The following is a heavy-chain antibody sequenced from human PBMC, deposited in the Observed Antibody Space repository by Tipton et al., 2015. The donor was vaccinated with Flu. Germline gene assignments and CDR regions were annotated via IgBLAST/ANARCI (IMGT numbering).Heavy chain of an antibody. CDR1: GDSINTDVYH. J-gene: IGHJ4*02. V-gene: IGHV4-39*01. Sequence: LRLSCIVSGDSINTDVYHWGWIRQSPVRGLEWIGSFFYTGATYYSPSLQSRVTISADTSKNQFSLKLTSLTVAGTAIYYCARHIGPTGPDYWGQGILVTASS. CDR2: FFYTGAT. CDR3: ARHIGPTGPDY.